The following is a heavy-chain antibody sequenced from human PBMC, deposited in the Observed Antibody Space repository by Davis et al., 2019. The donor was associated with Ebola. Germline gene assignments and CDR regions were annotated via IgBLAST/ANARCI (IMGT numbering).Heavy chain of an antibody. CDR1: GGSISSSSYY. V-gene: IGHV4-39*07. D-gene: IGHD3-9*01. Sequence: MPGGSLRLSCTVSGGSISSSSYYWGWIRQPPGKGLEWIGEINHSGSTNYNPSLKSRVTISVDTSKNQFSLKLSSVTAADTAVYYCARRVLRYFDWRLAIGWYFDLWGRGTLVTVSS. J-gene: IGHJ2*01. CDR3: ARRVLRYFDWRLAIGWYFDL. CDR2: INHSGST.